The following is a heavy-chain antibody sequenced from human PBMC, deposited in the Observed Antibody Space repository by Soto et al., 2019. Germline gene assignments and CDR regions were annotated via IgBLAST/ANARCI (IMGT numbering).Heavy chain of an antibody. CDR2: LFSSGTT. Sequence: PGGSLRLSCAASGFTASNKYMNWVRQAPVKGLEWVSVLFSSGTTHYSDSVKGRFIISRDDSKNTLYLQMNRLRAEDTAVYYCARGGGRDLGGAYCFDFWGQGTLVTVSS. J-gene: IGHJ4*02. V-gene: IGHV3-66*01. CDR3: ARGGGRDLGGAYCFDF. CDR1: GFTASNKY. D-gene: IGHD1-26*01.